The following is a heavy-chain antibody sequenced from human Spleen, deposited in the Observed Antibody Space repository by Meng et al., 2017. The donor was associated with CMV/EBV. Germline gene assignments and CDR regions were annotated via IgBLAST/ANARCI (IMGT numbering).Heavy chain of an antibody. CDR2: ISGYNHK. CDR1: GFTFSTYH. V-gene: IGHV3-69-1*01. Sequence: GGSLRLSCVASGFTFSTYHMNWVRQAPGKGLEWVSSISGYNHKNYADSLKGRITISRDNAKNSLYLQMNSLRADDTAVYYCARVPVADYWGQGTLVTVSS. J-gene: IGHJ4*02. CDR3: ARVPVADY.